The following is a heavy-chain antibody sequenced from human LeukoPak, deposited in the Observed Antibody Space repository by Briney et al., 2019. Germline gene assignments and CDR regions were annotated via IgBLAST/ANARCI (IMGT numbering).Heavy chain of an antibody. CDR3: AKERVLWFGEPWDY. CDR1: GFTFSSYA. CDR2: ISGSGGST. V-gene: IGHV3-23*01. D-gene: IGHD3-10*01. J-gene: IGHJ4*02. Sequence: GGSLRLSCAASGFTFSSYAMSWVRRAPGKGLEWVSAISGSGGSTYYADSVKGRFTISRDNSKNTLYLQMNSLRAEDTAVYYCAKERVLWFGEPWDYWGQGTLVTVSS.